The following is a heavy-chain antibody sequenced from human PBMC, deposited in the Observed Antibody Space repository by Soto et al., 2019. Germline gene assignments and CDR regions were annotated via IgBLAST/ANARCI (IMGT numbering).Heavy chain of an antibody. CDR1: GFSLSNARMG. V-gene: IGHV2-26*01. CDR2: IFSNDEK. CDR3: ARTRGYSSIGPYYFDY. D-gene: IGHD5-18*01. Sequence: QVTLKESGPVRVKPTETLTPTCTVSGFSLSNARMGVSWIRRPPGKALEWLAHIFSNDEKSYSTSLKSRLTISKDTSKSQVVLTMTNMDPVDTATYYCARTRGYSSIGPYYFDYWGQGTLVTVSS. J-gene: IGHJ4*02.